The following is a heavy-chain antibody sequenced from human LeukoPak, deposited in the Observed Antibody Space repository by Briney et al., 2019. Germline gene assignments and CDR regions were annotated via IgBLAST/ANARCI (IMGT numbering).Heavy chain of an antibody. Sequence: GGSLRLSCAASGFTFSRYSMNWVRQAPGKGLEWVSYISSSGSTIYYADSVKGRFTISRDNAKNSLYLQMNSLRVEDTAVYYCARDLNWETYWGQGTLVSVSS. CDR3: ARDLNWETY. J-gene: IGHJ4*02. CDR1: GFTFSRYS. CDR2: ISSSGSTI. V-gene: IGHV3-48*04. D-gene: IGHD7-27*01.